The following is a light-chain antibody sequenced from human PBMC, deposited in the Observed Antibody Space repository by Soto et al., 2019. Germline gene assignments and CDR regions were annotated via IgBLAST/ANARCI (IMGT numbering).Light chain of an antibody. V-gene: IGKV1-39*01. J-gene: IGKJ5*01. CDR3: QQSFRNPVT. CDR2: AAS. Sequence: IKMTQAPSFLSASIGDRVTFTCRASQNINTYLNWYQQKAGKAPKLLIFAASNLESGVPSRFSGSGSGTDFTLTISSLQPEDFATYFCQQSFRNPVTFGHGTRLEIK. CDR1: QNINTY.